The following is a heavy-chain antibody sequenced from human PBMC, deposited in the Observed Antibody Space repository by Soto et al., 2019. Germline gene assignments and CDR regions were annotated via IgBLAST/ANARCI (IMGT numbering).Heavy chain of an antibody. J-gene: IGHJ5*02. Sequence: ASVKVSCKASGYTFTSYGISWVRQAPGQGIEWMGWISAYNGNTNYAQKLRGRVTMTTDTSTSTAYMELRSLRSDDTAVYYCARNYKKTGTTWWFDPWGQGTLVTVSS. CDR3: ARNYKKTGTTWWFDP. D-gene: IGHD1-7*01. CDR1: GYTFTSYG. CDR2: ISAYNGNT. V-gene: IGHV1-18*01.